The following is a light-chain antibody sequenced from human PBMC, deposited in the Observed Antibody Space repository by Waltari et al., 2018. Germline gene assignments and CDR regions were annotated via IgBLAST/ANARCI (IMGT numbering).Light chain of an antibody. CDR3: QHYSTYSRT. Sequence: DIQMTQFPSTLSASVGDRVTITCWASQSISTWLAWYQQKPGKAPKLLIYKASILESGVPSRISGSGSGTEFTLTINSLQPDDFATYYCQHYSTYSRTFGQGTKEEIK. J-gene: IGKJ1*01. CDR2: KAS. V-gene: IGKV1-5*03. CDR1: QSISTW.